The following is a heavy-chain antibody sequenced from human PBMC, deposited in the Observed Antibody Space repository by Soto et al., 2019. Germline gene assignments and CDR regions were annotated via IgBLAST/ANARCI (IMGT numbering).Heavy chain of an antibody. CDR2: IGGTGDPT. J-gene: IGHJ4*02. CDR1: GFTFSDYY. Sequence: PGGSLRLSCAASGFTFSDYYMSWIRQAPGKGLEWVSYIGGTGDPTYYADSVKGRFTISRDNSKSSLYLQMNGLTAEDTAVCYFTRDHGDLNYWGQGTLVTLSS. CDR3: TRDHGDLNY. V-gene: IGHV3-11*01. D-gene: IGHD4-17*01.